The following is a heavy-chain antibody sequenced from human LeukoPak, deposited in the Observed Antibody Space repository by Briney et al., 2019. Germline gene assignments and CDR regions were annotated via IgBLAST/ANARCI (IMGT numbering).Heavy chain of an antibody. Sequence: GASVKVSCKASGYTFTGQYMHWVRQAPGQGLEWMGWINPNSGGTNYAQKFQGRVTTTRDTSISTAYMELSRLKSDDTAVYYCARDQVSAAADYFDHWGQGTLVTVSS. CDR2: INPNSGGT. J-gene: IGHJ4*02. CDR1: GYTFTGQY. D-gene: IGHD6-13*01. V-gene: IGHV1-2*02. CDR3: ARDQVSAAADYFDH.